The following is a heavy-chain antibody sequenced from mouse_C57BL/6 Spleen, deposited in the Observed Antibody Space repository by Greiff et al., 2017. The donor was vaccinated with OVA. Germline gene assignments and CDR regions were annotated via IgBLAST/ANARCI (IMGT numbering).Heavy chain of an antibody. Sequence: EVQLQQSEAELVRPGASVKLSCTASGFNIKDDYMHWVKQRPEQGLEWIGWIDPENGDTEYASKFQGKATITADTSSNTAYLQLSSLTSEDTAVYYCTTRYGYSYAMDYWGQGTSVTVSS. V-gene: IGHV14-4*01. CDR1: GFNIKDDY. CDR2: IDPENGDT. CDR3: TTRYGYSYAMDY. D-gene: IGHD2-2*01. J-gene: IGHJ4*01.